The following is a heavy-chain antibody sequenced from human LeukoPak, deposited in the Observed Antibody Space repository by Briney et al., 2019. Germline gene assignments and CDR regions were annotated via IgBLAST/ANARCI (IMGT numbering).Heavy chain of an antibody. CDR2: IYSSGAT. J-gene: IGHJ4*02. CDR3: ARDALGRGSSYLTGDQ. V-gene: IGHV3-66*01. CDR1: RFTVSSNY. Sequence: PGGSLRLSCAALRFTVSSNYMSWVRQAPGKGLEWVSAIYSSGATYYADSVKGRFTISRDNSKNTVFLQMNSLRAEDTAVYHCARDALGRGSSYLTGDQWGQGTLVTVSA. D-gene: IGHD5-18*01.